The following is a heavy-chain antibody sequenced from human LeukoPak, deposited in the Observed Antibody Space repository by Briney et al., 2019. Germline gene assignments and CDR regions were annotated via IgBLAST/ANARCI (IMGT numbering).Heavy chain of an antibody. V-gene: IGHV1-8*03. CDR2: MNPNSGNT. CDR3: SRGLRITGTTRALHY. Sequence: ASVKVSCKASGYTFTSYDINWVRQATGQGLEWMGWMNPNSGNTGYAQKFQGRVTITRNTSISTAYMELSSLRSEDTAVYYCSRGLRITGTTRALHYWGQGTLVTVSS. J-gene: IGHJ4*02. CDR1: GYTFTSYD. D-gene: IGHD1-7*01.